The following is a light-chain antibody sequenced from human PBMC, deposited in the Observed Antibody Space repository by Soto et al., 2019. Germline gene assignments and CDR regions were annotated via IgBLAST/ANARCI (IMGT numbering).Light chain of an antibody. V-gene: IGLV4-69*01. CDR1: SGHSSYA. CDR3: QTWGTGPWV. J-gene: IGLJ3*02. Sequence: QAVVTQSPSASASLGASVKLTCTLSSGHSSYAIAWHQQQPEKGPRYLMKLNSDGSHSKGDGIPDRFSGSSSGAERYLTISSLQSEDEADYYCQTWGTGPWVFSGGTKLTVL. CDR2: LNSDGSH.